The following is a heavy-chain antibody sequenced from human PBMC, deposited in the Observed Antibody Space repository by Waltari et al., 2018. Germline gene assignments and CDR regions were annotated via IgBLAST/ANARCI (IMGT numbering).Heavy chain of an antibody. V-gene: IGHV4-34*01. CDR1: GGSFSGYY. CDR2: INHSGST. J-gene: IGHJ4*02. D-gene: IGHD2-15*01. CDR3: ARGFCSGGSCAPFDY. Sequence: QVQLQQWGAGLLKPSETLSLTCAVYGGSFSGYYWSWIRQPPGKGLEWIGEINHSGSTNYNPSLKSRVTISVDTSKNQFSLKLSSVTAADTAVNYCARGFCSGGSCAPFDYWGQGTLVTVSS.